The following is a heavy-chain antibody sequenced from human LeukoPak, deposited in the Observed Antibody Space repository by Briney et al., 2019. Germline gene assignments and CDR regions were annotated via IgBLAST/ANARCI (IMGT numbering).Heavy chain of an antibody. CDR2: IIPILGIA. CDR1: GGTFSSYT. V-gene: IGHV1-69*02. Sequence: SVKVSCKASGGTFSSYTISWVRQAPGQGLEWMGRIIPILGIAYYAQKFQGRVTITADKSTSTAYMELSSLRSEDTAVYYCAAKGSGYSKAFDYWGQGTLVTVSS. CDR3: AAKGSGYSKAFDY. J-gene: IGHJ4*02. D-gene: IGHD3-22*01.